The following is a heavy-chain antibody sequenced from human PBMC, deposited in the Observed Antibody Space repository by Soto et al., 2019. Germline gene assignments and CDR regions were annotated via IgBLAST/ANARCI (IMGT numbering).Heavy chain of an antibody. CDR3: ARDISFNFDS. CDR2: TNPSSGST. J-gene: IGHJ4*02. V-gene: IGHV1-46*01. D-gene: IGHD3-3*02. CDR1: GYIFISYY. Sequence: QVQLVQSGAEVKKPGASVKVSCKASGYIFISYYLHWVRQAPGQGLEWMGITNPSSGSTNYAQEFQGRVTKTRDMSTGTVYVKLSSLRYEDTAVYYCARDISFNFDSWGQGTLVTVSS.